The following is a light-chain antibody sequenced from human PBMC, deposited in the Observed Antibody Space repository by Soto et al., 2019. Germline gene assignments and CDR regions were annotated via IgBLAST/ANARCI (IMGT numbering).Light chain of an antibody. CDR2: NNN. V-gene: IGLV1-44*01. CDR3: AAWDDSLNGLV. Sequence: QSVLTQPPSASGTPGQKVTISCSGSSSNIGPNAVNWYQQLPGTAPKLLLYNNNQRPSGVSDRFSGSKSGTSASLVISGLQSDDEADYHCAAWDDSLNGLVFGTGTKVTVL. J-gene: IGLJ1*01. CDR1: SSNIGPNA.